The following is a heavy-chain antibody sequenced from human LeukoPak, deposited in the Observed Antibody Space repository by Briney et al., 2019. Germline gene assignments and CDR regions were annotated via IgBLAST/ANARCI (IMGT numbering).Heavy chain of an antibody. D-gene: IGHD2-15*01. CDR1: GGSFSGYY. CDR3: ARGARIYGRLNAFDI. Sequence: SETLSLTCAVYGGSFSGYYWSWIRQPPGKGLEWIGEINHSGSTNYNPSLKSRVTISVDTSKNQFSLKLSSVIAADTAVYYCARGARIYGRLNAFDIWGQGTMVTVSS. V-gene: IGHV4-34*01. J-gene: IGHJ3*02. CDR2: INHSGST.